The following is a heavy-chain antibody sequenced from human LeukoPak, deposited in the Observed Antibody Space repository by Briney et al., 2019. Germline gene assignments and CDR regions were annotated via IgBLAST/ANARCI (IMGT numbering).Heavy chain of an antibody. J-gene: IGHJ4*02. D-gene: IGHD6-13*01. CDR2: IYYSGST. Sequence: SETLSLTCTVSGGSISSYYWSWIRQPPGKGLEWIGYIYYSGSTNYNPSLRSRVTISVDTSKNQFSLKLNSVTAADTAVYYCARGGSWPPPFDYWGQGTLVTVSS. V-gene: IGHV4-59*01. CDR1: GGSISSYY. CDR3: ARGGSWPPPFDY.